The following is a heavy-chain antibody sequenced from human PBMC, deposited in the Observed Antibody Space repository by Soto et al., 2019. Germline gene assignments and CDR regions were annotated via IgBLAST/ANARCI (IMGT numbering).Heavy chain of an antibody. V-gene: IGHV1-2*02. Sequence: QVHLVQSGAEVKKPGASVKVSCKTSGYTFTDYYIHWMRQVPGQGPEWMGWINPRSGGTNYAKKFSGVITLARDGSMSTSFMELRGLGSDDTAGNYWARRPGGGGDYFYGMDVWGQGTAVTVSS. CDR2: INPRSGGT. J-gene: IGHJ6*02. D-gene: IGHD3-10*01. CDR3: ARRPGGGGDYFYGMDV. CDR1: GYTFTDYY.